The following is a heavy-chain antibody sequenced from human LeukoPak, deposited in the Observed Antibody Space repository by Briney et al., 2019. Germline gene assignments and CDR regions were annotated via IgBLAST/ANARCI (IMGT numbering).Heavy chain of an antibody. CDR2: ISSSGSTR. D-gene: IGHD4-17*01. Sequence: GGSLRLSCAASGFTFSSYEMNWVRQAPGKGLEWVSYISSSGSTRYYADSVKGRFTISRDNAKNSLYLQMNSLRAEDTAVYYCARVQTTVTTLDYWGQGTLLTVSS. V-gene: IGHV3-48*03. CDR1: GFTFSSYE. J-gene: IGHJ4*02. CDR3: ARVQTTVTTLDY.